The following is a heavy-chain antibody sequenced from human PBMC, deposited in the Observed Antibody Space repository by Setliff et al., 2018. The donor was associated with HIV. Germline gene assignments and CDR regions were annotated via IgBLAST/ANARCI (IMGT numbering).Heavy chain of an antibody. J-gene: IGHJ6*03. D-gene: IGHD3-3*01. CDR1: GYSFTRYG. V-gene: IGHV1-18*01. Sequence: ASVKVSCKASGYSFTRYGISWVRQAPGQGLEWMGWISGYNGNTNYAQKFQGRVTMTTDTSTETAYMEVGSLRYDDTAVYYRARERYYNFGSGYHYYYMDVWGKGTTVTVSS. CDR3: ARERYYNFGSGYHYYYMDV. CDR2: ISGYNGNT.